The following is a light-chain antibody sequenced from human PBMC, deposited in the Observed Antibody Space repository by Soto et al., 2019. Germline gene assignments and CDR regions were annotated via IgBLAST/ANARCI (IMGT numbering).Light chain of an antibody. CDR3: QQFSFLPVS. CDR2: DAS. CDR1: QGIGSN. J-gene: IGKJ4*01. Sequence: AIQLTQSPSSLSASVGDRVTITCRASQGIGSNLAWYHQKPGKPPKLLIYDASSLTSGVPSRFSGSGFGTDVTITISSLQPEDFATYYCQQFSFLPVSFGGGTRVEI. V-gene: IGKV1-13*02.